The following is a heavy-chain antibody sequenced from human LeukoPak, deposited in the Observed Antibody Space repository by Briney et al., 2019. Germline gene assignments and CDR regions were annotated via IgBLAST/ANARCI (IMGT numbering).Heavy chain of an antibody. V-gene: IGHV4-61*02. CDR1: GDSISSGDYY. J-gene: IGHJ4*02. Sequence: PSETLSLTCTVSGDSISSGDYYWSWIRQPAGKGLEWIGRISSSGSTNYNPSLKSRVTISVDTSKNQFSLKLSSVTAADTAVYFCARDYFDSSLYLGFWGQGIRVTVSS. CDR3: ARDYFDSSLYLGF. CDR2: ISSSGST. D-gene: IGHD3-22*01.